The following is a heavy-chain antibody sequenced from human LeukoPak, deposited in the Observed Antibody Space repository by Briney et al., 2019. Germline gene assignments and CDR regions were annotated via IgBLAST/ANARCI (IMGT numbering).Heavy chain of an antibody. V-gene: IGHV1-69*05. CDR2: IIPIFGTA. J-gene: IGHJ4*02. CDR3: ASGSYVWGSYRYTGPFDY. D-gene: IGHD3-16*02. CDR1: GGTFSSYA. Sequence: SVKVSCKASGGTFSSYAISWVRQAPGQGLEWMGGIIPIFGTANYAQKFQGRVTITTDESTSTAYMELSILRTEDTAVYYCASGSYVWGSYRYTGPFDYWGQGTLVTVSS.